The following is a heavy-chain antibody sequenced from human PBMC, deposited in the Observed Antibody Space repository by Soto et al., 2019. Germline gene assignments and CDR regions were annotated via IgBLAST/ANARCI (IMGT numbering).Heavy chain of an antibody. CDR3: AKGGGGSSTGDFFYCIDV. Sequence: PGGSPRLFCAASGFTFDDYAMHWVRQAPGKGLEWVSGISWNSGSIGYADSVKGRFTISRDNAKNSLYLQMNSLRAEDTALYYCAKGGGGSSTGDFFYCIDVWG. D-gene: IGHD3-16*01. J-gene: IGHJ6*02. V-gene: IGHV3-9*01. CDR2: ISWNSGSI. CDR1: GFTFDDYA.